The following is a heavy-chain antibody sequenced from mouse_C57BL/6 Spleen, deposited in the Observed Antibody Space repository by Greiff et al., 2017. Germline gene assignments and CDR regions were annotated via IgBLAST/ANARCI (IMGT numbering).Heavy chain of an antibody. CDR2: INPNNGGT. V-gene: IGHV1-18*01. CDR1: GYTFTDYN. J-gene: IGHJ3*01. Sequence: VQLKESGPELVKPGASVKIPCKASGYTFTDYNMDWVKQSHGKSLEWIGDINPNNGGTIYNQKFKGKATLTVDKSSSTAYMELRSLPSEDTAVYYCARPDDAWFAYWGQGTLVTVSA. CDR3: ARPDDAWFAY.